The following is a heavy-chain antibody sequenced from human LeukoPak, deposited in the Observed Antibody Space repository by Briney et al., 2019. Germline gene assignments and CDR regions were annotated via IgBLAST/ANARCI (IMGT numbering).Heavy chain of an antibody. Sequence: ASVKVSCKASGYTFTNYGISWVRQAPGQGLVWMGWICTDSGHTNYAQKFQGRVTMTEDTSTDTAYMELSSLRSEDTAVYYCATVLWFGELLDNWFDPWGQGTLVTVSS. V-gene: IGHV1-18*01. J-gene: IGHJ5*02. CDR2: ICTDSGHT. CDR3: ATVLWFGELLDNWFDP. D-gene: IGHD3-10*01. CDR1: GYTFTNYG.